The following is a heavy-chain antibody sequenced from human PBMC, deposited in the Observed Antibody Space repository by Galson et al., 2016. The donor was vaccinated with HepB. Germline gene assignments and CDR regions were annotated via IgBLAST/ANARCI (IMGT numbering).Heavy chain of an antibody. CDR2: IWSDGNQY. V-gene: IGHV3-33*01. CDR1: GLTFSSYA. CDR3: ARVPSSGWFDY. J-gene: IGHJ4*02. Sequence: SLRLSCAASGLTFSSYAMHWVRQAPGKGLEWVAIIWSDGNQYLYADSVKGRFTISRDNSKNTLYLQMNSLRAEDTAVYYCARVPSSGWFDYWGQGTLVTVFS. D-gene: IGHD6-19*01.